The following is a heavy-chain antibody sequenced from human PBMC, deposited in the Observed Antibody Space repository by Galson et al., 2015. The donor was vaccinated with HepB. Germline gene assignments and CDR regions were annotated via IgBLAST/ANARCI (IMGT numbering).Heavy chain of an antibody. J-gene: IGHJ4*02. CDR2: ITYDGSKQ. Sequence: SLRLSCATSGFTFRSYAIHWVRQAPGKGLEWVPIITYDGSKQFYGDAVKGRFTVTRDDSKNTVYLEMNSLTTADTAIYYCAREEGIRFYDWAIPVSFFQYWGQGTLAIVSS. V-gene: IGHV3-30*04. CDR1: GFTFRSYA. D-gene: IGHD3-9*01. CDR3: AREEGIRFYDWAIPVSFFQY.